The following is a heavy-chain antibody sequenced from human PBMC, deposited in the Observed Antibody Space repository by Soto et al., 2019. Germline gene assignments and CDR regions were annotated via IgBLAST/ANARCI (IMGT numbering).Heavy chain of an antibody. CDR3: ARGRVDWFDP. CDR1: GFTFSKYS. J-gene: IGHJ5*02. CDR2: VSYDGINK. D-gene: IGHD2-15*01. Sequence: GGSLRLSCAASGFTFSKYSMHWVRQAPGKGLDWVAVVSYDGINKYYGDSVKGRFTISRNNSKNTLYLQMDSLRAEDTALYYCARGRVDWFDPWGQGTLVTVSS. V-gene: IGHV3-30-3*01.